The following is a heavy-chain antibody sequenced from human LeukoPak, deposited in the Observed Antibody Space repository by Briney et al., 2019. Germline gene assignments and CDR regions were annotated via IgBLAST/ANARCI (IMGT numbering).Heavy chain of an antibody. J-gene: IGHJ4*02. D-gene: IGHD6-13*01. V-gene: IGHV1-2*02. Sequence: ASVKVSCKASGYTFTGYYMHWVRQAPGQGLEWMGWINPNSGGTNYAQKFQGRVTMTRDTSISTAYMELSRLRSDDTAVYYCARSDSSSWHLDYWGRGTLVTVSS. CDR3: ARSDSSSWHLDY. CDR1: GYTFTGYY. CDR2: INPNSGGT.